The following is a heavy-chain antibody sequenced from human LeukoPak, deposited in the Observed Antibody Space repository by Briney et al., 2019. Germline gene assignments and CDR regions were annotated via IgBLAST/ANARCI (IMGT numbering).Heavy chain of an antibody. Sequence: GGSLRLSCAASGFTFSSYGMHWVRQAPGKGLEWVAVISYDGSNKYYADSVKGRFTISRDNSKNTLYLQMNSLRAEDTAVCYCAKQSIAARPWIYYYYGMDVWGQGTTVTVSS. CDR3: AKQSIAARPWIYYYYGMDV. V-gene: IGHV3-30*18. CDR1: GFTFSSYG. J-gene: IGHJ6*02. CDR2: ISYDGSNK. D-gene: IGHD6-6*01.